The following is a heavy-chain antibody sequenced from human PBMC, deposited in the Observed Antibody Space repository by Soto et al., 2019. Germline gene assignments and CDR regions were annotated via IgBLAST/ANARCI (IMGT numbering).Heavy chain of an antibody. D-gene: IGHD3-9*01. CDR2: IYYSGST. J-gene: IGHJ4*02. V-gene: IGHV4-30-2*06. CDR1: GDSISSGGFS. Sequence: SETLSLTCAVSGDSISSGGFSWSWIRQSPGKGLELIGYIYYSGSTYYNPSLKSRVTISVDRSKNEFSLRLSSVTAADTAVYYCARATLIRKAYYAATDYYYFDYWGQGTLVTVSS. CDR3: ARATLIRKAYYAATDYYYFDY.